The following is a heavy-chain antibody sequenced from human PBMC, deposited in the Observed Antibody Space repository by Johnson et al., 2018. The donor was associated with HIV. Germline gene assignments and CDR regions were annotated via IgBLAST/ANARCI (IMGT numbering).Heavy chain of an antibody. V-gene: IGHV3-33*08. Sequence: QVQLVESGGNFVQPGRSLRLSCAASGFTFDDYAMHWVRQAPGKGLEWVAFIPYDASNKYYADSVKGRFTISRDNSKNTLYLQMNSLRAEDTAVYYCATSRVLLYQPLRPHAFDIWGQGTMVTVSS. D-gene: IGHD2-2*01. CDR2: IPYDASNK. CDR3: ATSRVLLYQPLRPHAFDI. CDR1: GFTFDDYA. J-gene: IGHJ3*02.